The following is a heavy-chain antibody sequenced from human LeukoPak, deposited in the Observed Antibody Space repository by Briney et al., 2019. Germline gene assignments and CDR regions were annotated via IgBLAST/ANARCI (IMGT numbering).Heavy chain of an antibody. Sequence: GGSLRLSCAASRFTFSDYWMHWVRQAPGKGLVGVSRINSDGRITSYADSVKGRFTISRDNAKNTLYLQMHNLRAEDTAVYYCARVYYGSGSLHYYYYYMDVWGKGTTVTISS. CDR2: INSDGRIT. CDR3: ARVYYGSGSLHYYYYYMDV. CDR1: RFTFSDYW. V-gene: IGHV3-74*01. J-gene: IGHJ6*03. D-gene: IGHD3-10*01.